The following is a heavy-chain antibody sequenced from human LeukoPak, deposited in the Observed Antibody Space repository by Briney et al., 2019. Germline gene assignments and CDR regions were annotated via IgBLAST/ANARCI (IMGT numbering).Heavy chain of an antibody. CDR2: INPNSGGT. CDR3: ARDNHYGSGNYYLAGFDY. D-gene: IGHD3-10*01. CDR1: GYTFTGYY. J-gene: IGHJ4*02. Sequence: ASVKVSCKASGYTFTGYYMYWVRQAPGQGLEWMGWINPNSGGTNYAHKFQGRGTMTRDTSISTAYMELSRLRSDDTAVYYCARDNHYGSGNYYLAGFDYWGQGTLVTVSS. V-gene: IGHV1-2*02.